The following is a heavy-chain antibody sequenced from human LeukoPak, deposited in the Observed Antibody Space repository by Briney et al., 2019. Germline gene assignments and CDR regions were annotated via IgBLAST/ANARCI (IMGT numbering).Heavy chain of an antibody. CDR3: ARDAIAVAGTGIDY. V-gene: IGHV3-11*01. J-gene: IGHJ4*02. D-gene: IGHD6-19*01. CDR2: ISSSGRTI. CDR1: GFTFSDYY. Sequence: GGSLRLSCAASGFTFSDYYMNWMRQAPGKGLKWVSYISSSGRTIYYADSVKGRFTNSRDKAKNSLYLQMNSLRAEDTAVYYCARDAIAVAGTGIDYCGQGTLVAVSS.